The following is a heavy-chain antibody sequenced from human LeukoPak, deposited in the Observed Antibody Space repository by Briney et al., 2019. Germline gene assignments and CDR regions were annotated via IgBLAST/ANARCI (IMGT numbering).Heavy chain of an antibody. J-gene: IGHJ2*01. Sequence: GASVKVSCKASGGTFSSYAISWVRQAPGQGLEWMGRIIPIFGTANYAQKFQGRVTITTADSTSTAYMELSSLRSEDTAVYYCARAWSSSDWYFDLWGRGTLVTVSS. D-gene: IGHD6-6*01. CDR3: ARAWSSSDWYFDL. V-gene: IGHV1-69*05. CDR1: GGTFSSYA. CDR2: IIPIFGTA.